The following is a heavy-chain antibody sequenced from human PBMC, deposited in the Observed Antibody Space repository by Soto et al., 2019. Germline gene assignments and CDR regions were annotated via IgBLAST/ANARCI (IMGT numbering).Heavy chain of an antibody. V-gene: IGHV6-1*01. CDR3: VRSERGALED. J-gene: IGHJ4*02. Sequence: QTLSLTFAISGDSVSSNSAAWNWIRQSPSRGLEFLGRTYYRSKWFNDYAVSVKSRIIINPDTSKNQFSLQLNSVTPEDTAVDYCVRSERGALEDWGQGTLVTVSS. CDR2: TYYRSKWFN. CDR1: GDSVSSNSAA. D-gene: IGHD5-12*01.